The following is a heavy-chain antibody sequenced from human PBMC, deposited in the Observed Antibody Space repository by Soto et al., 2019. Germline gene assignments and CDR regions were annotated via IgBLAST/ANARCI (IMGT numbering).Heavy chain of an antibody. V-gene: IGHV4-34*01. Sequence: KTSETLSLTCAVYGGSFSGYYWSWIRQPPGKGLEWIGEINHSGSTNYNPSLKSRVTISVDTSKNQFSLKLSSVTAADTAVYYCARVQNYYDSSGYAYWGQGTLVTVS. CDR1: GGSFSGYY. J-gene: IGHJ4*02. CDR3: ARVQNYYDSSGYAY. CDR2: INHSGST. D-gene: IGHD3-22*01.